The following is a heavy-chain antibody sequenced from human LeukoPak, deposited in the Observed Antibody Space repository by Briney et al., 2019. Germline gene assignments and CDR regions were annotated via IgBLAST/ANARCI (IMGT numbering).Heavy chain of an antibody. CDR2: INTNTGNP. CDR3: ARFTTATPYYFDC. D-gene: IGHD1-1*01. V-gene: IGHV7-4-1*02. J-gene: IGHJ4*02. Sequence: GASVKVSCKASGYTFTRYAMNWVRQAPGQGLEWMGWINTNTGNPTYAQGFTGRFVFSLDTSVSTAYMQISGLKAEDTAVYFCARFTTATPYYFDCWGQGTLVTVSS. CDR1: GYTFTRYA.